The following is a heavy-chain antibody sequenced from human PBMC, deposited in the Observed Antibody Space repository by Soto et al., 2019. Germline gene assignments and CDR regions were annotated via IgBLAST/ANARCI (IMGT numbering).Heavy chain of an antibody. CDR2: ISAYNGNT. CDR1: GYTFTSYG. CDR3: ARDSSSWYDYYYGMDV. V-gene: IGHV1-18*01. J-gene: IGHJ6*02. Sequence: QVQLVQSGAEVKKPGASVKVSCKASGYTFTSYGISWVRQAPGQGREWMGRISAYNGNTNYAQKLQGRVTMTTDTSTSTAYMELRSLRSDDTAVYCCARDSSSWYDYYYGMDVWGQGTTVTVSS. D-gene: IGHD6-13*01.